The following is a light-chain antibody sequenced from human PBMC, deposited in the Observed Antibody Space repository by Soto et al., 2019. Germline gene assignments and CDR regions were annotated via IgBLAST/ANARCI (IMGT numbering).Light chain of an antibody. Sequence: EVVVTHSPATLSLSPVGRGTRSGRASQSVSSYLAGYQQKRGQAPRLLIYAAYNTATGIPDRFSGSGSGTDFTITISSLEHEDFEVYHCQQHNNWITFGQGTRLEIK. CDR3: QQHNNWIT. V-gene: IGKV3-11*01. CDR2: AAY. CDR1: QSVSSY. J-gene: IGKJ5*01.